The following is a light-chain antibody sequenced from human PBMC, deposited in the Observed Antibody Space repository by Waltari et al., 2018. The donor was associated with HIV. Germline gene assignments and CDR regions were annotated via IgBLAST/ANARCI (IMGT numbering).Light chain of an antibody. CDR3: CSYVGSSTWV. CDR1: RSDVGGYNY. CDR2: DVS. J-gene: IGLJ3*02. Sequence: QSALTQPASVSGSPGQSIPLSCTGTRSDVGGYNYVSWYQQHPGKAPKVMIYDVSKRPSGVSNRFSGSKSGNTASLTISGLQAEDEADYYCCSYVGSSTWVFGGGTKLTVL. V-gene: IGLV2-23*02.